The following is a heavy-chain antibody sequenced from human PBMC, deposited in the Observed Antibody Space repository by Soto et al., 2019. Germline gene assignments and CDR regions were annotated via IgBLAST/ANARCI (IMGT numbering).Heavy chain of an antibody. CDR2: IFPKFGTT. D-gene: IGHD3-16*02. CDR1: GDTDTNYV. J-gene: IGHJ6*02. CDR3: EAEMTFGKLSVV. Sequence: QVQLVQSGAEVKKPGSSVKVSCKASGDTDTNYVISWVRQAPGQGLEWMAGIFPKFGTTYSAQKLQDRLTITADESTSTVYMQLSSQRLDDTAVYYCEAEMTFGKLSVVWGQGTTVTVSS. V-gene: IGHV1-69*01.